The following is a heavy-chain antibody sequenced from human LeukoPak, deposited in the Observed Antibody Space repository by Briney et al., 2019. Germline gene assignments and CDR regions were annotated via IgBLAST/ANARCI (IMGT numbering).Heavy chain of an antibody. Sequence: GGSLRLSCAASGFTFSSYSMNWVRQAPGKGLEWVSSISSSSSYIYYADSVKGRFTISRDNAKNSLYLQTNSLRAEDTAVYYCARDPRSRLYYFDYWGQGTLVTVSS. CDR3: ARDPRSRLYYFDY. J-gene: IGHJ4*02. CDR2: ISSSSSYI. D-gene: IGHD3-22*01. V-gene: IGHV3-21*01. CDR1: GFTFSSYS.